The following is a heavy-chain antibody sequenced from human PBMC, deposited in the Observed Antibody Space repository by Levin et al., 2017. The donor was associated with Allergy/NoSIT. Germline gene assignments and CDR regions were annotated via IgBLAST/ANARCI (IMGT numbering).Heavy chain of an antibody. Sequence: GGSLRLSCAASGFTFDDDGMSWVRQAPGKGLEWVSSINWNGGSTGYADSVKGRFTISRDNAKNSLYLQMNSLRVEDTALYHCARGSVGGGIVNWFDPWGQGTLVTVSS. CDR3: ARGSVGGGIVNWFDP. J-gene: IGHJ5*02. D-gene: IGHD3-16*02. V-gene: IGHV3-20*01. CDR1: GFTFDDDG. CDR2: INWNGGST.